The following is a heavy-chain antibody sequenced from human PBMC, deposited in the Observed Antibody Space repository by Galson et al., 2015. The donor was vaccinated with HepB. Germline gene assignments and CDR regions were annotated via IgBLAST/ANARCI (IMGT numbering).Heavy chain of an antibody. CDR2: ISSSSSTI. Sequence: SLRLSCVASGFTFSSYSMNWVRQAPGKGLEWVSYISSSSSTIYYADSVKGRFTISRDNAKNSLYLQMNSLRAEDTAVYYCARMIYGPAYYYGMDVWGQGTTVTVSS. CDR1: GFTFSSYS. CDR3: ARMIYGPAYYYGMDV. J-gene: IGHJ6*02. V-gene: IGHV3-48*04. D-gene: IGHD3/OR15-3a*01.